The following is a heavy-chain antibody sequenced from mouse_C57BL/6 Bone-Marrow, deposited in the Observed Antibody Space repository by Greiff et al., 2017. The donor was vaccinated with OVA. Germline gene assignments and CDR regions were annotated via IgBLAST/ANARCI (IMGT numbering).Heavy chain of an antibody. V-gene: IGHV1-54*01. CDR3: ARDVLKAY. J-gene: IGHJ3*01. CDR2: INPGSGGT. Sequence: VQLQQSGAELVRPGTSVKVSCKASGYAFTNYLIEWVKQRPGQGLEWIGVINPGSGGTNYNEKFKGKATLTADKSSSTAYMQLSSLTSEDSAVYFCARDVLKAYWGQGTLVTVSA. D-gene: IGHD1-3*01. CDR1: GYAFTNYL.